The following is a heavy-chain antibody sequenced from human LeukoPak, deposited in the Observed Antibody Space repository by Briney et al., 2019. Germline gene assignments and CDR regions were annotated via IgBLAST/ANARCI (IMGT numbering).Heavy chain of an antibody. CDR2: ISGSGGST. J-gene: IGHJ5*02. V-gene: IGHV3-23*01. Sequence: GGSLRLSCAASGFIFSNYWMSWVRQAPGKGLEWVSAISGSGGSTYYADSVKGRFTISRDNSKNTLYLQMNSLRAEDTAVYYCANSPGFDPWGQGTLVTVSS. CDR1: GFIFSNYW. CDR3: ANSPGFDP.